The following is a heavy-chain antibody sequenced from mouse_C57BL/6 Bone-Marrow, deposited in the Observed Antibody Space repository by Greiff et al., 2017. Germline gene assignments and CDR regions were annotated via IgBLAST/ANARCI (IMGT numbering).Heavy chain of an antibody. J-gene: IGHJ2*01. D-gene: IGHD4-1*01. Sequence: VQLQQSGAELARPGASVKMSCKASGYTFTSYTMHWVKQRPGQGLEWIGYINPSSGYTKYNQKFKDKATLTADKSSSTAYMQLGSLTSEDSAVYYCATNWGFDYWGQGTTLTVSS. CDR2: INPSSGYT. CDR3: ATNWGFDY. CDR1: GYTFTSYT. V-gene: IGHV1-4*01.